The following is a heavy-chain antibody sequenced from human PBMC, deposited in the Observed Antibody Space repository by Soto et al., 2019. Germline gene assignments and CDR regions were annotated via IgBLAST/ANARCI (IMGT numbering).Heavy chain of an antibody. Sequence: GGSLRLSCGASVLTFSSYGMHWVRQAPGKGLEWVAVISYDGSNKYYADSVKGRFTISRDNSKNTLYLQMNSLRAEDTAVYYCAKDLAGYYDSSGYDYWGQGTLVTVSS. CDR1: VLTFSSYG. CDR3: AKDLAGYYDSSGYDY. J-gene: IGHJ4*02. D-gene: IGHD3-22*01. CDR2: ISYDGSNK. V-gene: IGHV3-30*18.